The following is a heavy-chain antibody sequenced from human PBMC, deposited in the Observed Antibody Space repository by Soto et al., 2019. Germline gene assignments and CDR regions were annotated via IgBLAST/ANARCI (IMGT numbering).Heavy chain of an antibody. D-gene: IGHD6-13*01. CDR3: ARDFYEGSSWYYYYYGMDA. J-gene: IGHJ6*02. CDR1: GFTFSSYW. CDR2: IKQDGSEK. Sequence: GGSLRLSCAASGFTFSSYWMSWVRQAPGKGLEWVANIKQDGSEKYYVDPVKGRFTISRDNAKNSLYLQMNSLRAEDTAVYYCARDFYEGSSWYYYYYGMDAWGQGTTVTVSS. V-gene: IGHV3-7*03.